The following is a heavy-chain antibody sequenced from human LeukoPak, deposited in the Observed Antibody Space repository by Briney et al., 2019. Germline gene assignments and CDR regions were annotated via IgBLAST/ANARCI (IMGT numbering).Heavy chain of an antibody. CDR1: GGSISSSGYY. CDR3: ATALGPAAHPFLDY. CDR2: IYYSGST. V-gene: IGHV4-39*07. J-gene: IGHJ4*02. Sequence: TSETLSLTCTVSGGSISSSGYYWGWIRQPPGKGLEWIGSIYYSGSTYYNPSLKSRVTISVDTSKNQFSLKLSSVTAADTAVYYCATALGPAAHPFLDYWGQGTLVTVSS. D-gene: IGHD2-2*01.